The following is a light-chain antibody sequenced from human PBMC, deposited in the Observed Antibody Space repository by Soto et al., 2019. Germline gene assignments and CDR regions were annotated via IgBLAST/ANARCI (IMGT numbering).Light chain of an antibody. CDR3: AAWDDSLNGVV. Sequence: QSVLTQPLSASGTPGQRVTISCSGSSSNIGSNTVNWYQQLPGTAPKLLIYSNNHRPSGVPDRFSGSKSGTSASLAISGLQSEDEADYYCAAWDDSLNGVVFGGGTKLTVL. J-gene: IGLJ2*01. CDR1: SSNIGSNT. CDR2: SNN. V-gene: IGLV1-44*01.